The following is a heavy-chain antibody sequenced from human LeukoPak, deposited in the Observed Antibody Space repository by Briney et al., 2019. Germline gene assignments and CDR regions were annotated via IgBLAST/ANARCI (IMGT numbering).Heavy chain of an antibody. CDR3: ARTSYYYDMDV. Sequence: GGSLRLSCVASGSNVTYNYMTWVRQAPGKGLEWVSLIDSGGTTYYADSLKGRFTISRHSPNNTLFLQKNNLRPEDTAVYYCARTSYYYDMDVWGPGTTVTVSS. J-gene: IGHJ6*02. CDR2: IDSGGTT. CDR1: GSNVTYNY. V-gene: IGHV3-53*04.